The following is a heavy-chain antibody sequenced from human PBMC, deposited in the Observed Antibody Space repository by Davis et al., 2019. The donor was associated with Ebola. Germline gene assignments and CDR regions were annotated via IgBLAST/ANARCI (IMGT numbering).Heavy chain of an antibody. J-gene: IGHJ4*02. V-gene: IGHV3-30*03. CDR1: GFTFSSYG. D-gene: IGHD5-18*01. Sequence: PGGSLRLSCAASGFTFSSYGMHWVRQAPGKGLEWVAVISYDGSNKYYADSVKGRFTISRDNSKNTLYLQMNSLRAEDTAVYYCATDGYSYGSHDYWGQGTLVTVSS. CDR2: ISYDGSNK. CDR3: ATDGYSYGSHDY.